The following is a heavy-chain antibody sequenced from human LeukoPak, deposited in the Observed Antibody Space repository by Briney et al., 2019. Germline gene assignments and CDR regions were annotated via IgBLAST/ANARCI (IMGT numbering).Heavy chain of an antibody. J-gene: IGHJ4*02. Sequence: SETLSFTCTVSGGSISSGDYYWSWIRQPPGKGLEWIGYIYYSGSTYYNPSLKSRVTISVDTSKNQFSLKLSSVTAADTAVYYCARFRLYSSGWAPRGSTDYWGQGTLVTVSS. D-gene: IGHD6-25*01. V-gene: IGHV4-30-4*08. CDR3: ARFRLYSSGWAPRGSTDY. CDR2: IYYSGST. CDR1: GGSISSGDYY.